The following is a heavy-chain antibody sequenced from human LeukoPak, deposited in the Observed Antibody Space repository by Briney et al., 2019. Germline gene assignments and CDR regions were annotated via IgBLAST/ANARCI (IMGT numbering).Heavy chain of an antibody. CDR1: GFTFSSYA. V-gene: IGHV3-30-3*01. D-gene: IGHD3-22*01. CDR2: ISYDGSNK. Sequence: RAGGSLRLSCAASGFTFSSYAMHWVRQAPGKGLEWVAVISYDGSNKYYADSVKGRFTISRDNAKNSLYLQMNSLRAEDTAVYYCARSLAYYYDSSGYHYFDYWGQGTLVTVSS. J-gene: IGHJ4*02. CDR3: ARSLAYYYDSSGYHYFDY.